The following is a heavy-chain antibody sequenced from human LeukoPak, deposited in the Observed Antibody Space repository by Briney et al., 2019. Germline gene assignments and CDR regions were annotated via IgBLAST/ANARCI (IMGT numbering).Heavy chain of an antibody. CDR3: ARVGSGWYHGV. J-gene: IGHJ4*02. D-gene: IGHD6-19*01. Sequence: GASVKVSCKASGYTFTSYGISWVRQAPRQGLEWMGWISAYNVNTNYAQKLQGRVNMTTDTSTSTEYMELRSLTSDDTAVYYGARVGSGWYHGVWGQGTLVTVSS. CDR1: GYTFTSYG. CDR2: ISAYNVNT. V-gene: IGHV1-18*01.